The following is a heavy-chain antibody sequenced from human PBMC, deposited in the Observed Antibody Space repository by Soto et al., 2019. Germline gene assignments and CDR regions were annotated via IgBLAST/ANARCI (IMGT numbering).Heavy chain of an antibody. V-gene: IGHV3-23*01. Sequence: EVQLLESGGGLVQPGGSLRLSCAASGFTFSSYAMSWVRQAPGKGLEWVSAISGSGGSTYYADSVKGRFTISRDNSKNTLYLQMNSLRAEDTAVYYCAKDGADYDFWSGDYIGYYYDGMDVWGQGTTVTVSS. CDR1: GFTFSSYA. CDR3: AKDGADYDFWSGDYIGYYYDGMDV. D-gene: IGHD3-3*01. CDR2: ISGSGGST. J-gene: IGHJ6*02.